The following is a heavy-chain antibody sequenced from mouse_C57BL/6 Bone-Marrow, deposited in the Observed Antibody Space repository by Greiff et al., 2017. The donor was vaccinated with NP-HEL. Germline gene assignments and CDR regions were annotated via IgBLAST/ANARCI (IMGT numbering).Heavy chain of an antibody. Sequence: EVQLQQSGPELVKPGASVKISCKASGYSFTGYFMNWVMQSHGKSLEWIGRINPYNGDTFYNQKFKGKATLTVDKSSSTAHMELRSLTSEDSAVYYCARAGRRGYYFDYWGQGTTLTVSS. CDR2: INPYNGDT. CDR1: GYSFTGYF. J-gene: IGHJ2*01. V-gene: IGHV1-20*01. D-gene: IGHD2-12*01. CDR3: ARAGRRGYYFDY.